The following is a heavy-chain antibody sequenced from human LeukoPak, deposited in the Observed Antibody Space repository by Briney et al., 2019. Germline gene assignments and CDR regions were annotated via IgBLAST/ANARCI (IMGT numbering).Heavy chain of an antibody. D-gene: IGHD6-13*01. V-gene: IGHV3-30*02. CDR1: GFTFSSYD. CDR2: IRYDGSNK. CDR3: AKAYPPRGQQINY. J-gene: IGHJ4*02. Sequence: GGSLRLSCAASGFTFSSYDMHWVRQAPGKGLEWVAFIRYDGSNKYYADSVKGRFTISRDNSKNTLYLQMNSLRAEDTAVYYCAKAYPPRGQQINYWGQGTLVTVSS.